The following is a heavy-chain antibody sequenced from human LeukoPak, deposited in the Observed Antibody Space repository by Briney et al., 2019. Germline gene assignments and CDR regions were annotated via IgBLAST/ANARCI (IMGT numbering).Heavy chain of an antibody. Sequence: SETLSLTCTVSGGSINYDYWSWIRQSPGKRLEWIGYIHYSGATNYSPSLNSRVTISVDTSKNQFSLKLSSVTAADTALYYCATLRGASTAVFDSWGQGTLVTVSS. J-gene: IGHJ4*02. V-gene: IGHV4-59*08. CDR3: ATLRGASTAVFDS. D-gene: IGHD2-21*02. CDR1: GGSINYDY. CDR2: IHYSGAT.